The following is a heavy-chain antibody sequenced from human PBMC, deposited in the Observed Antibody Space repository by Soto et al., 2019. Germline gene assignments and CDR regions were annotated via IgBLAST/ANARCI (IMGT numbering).Heavy chain of an antibody. V-gene: IGHV3-30*18. CDR1: GLTFSSYV. CDR2: ISYDGSNK. CDR3: AKAEKQVYYDSSGYLVDY. D-gene: IGHD3-22*01. J-gene: IGHJ4*02. Sequence: GVSMIVSCAAAGLTFSSYVMHWVRQTTGKGLEWVAVISYDGSNKYYADSVKGRFTISRDNSKNTLYLQMNSLRAEDTAVYYCAKAEKQVYYDSSGYLVDYWGQGTLVTVSS.